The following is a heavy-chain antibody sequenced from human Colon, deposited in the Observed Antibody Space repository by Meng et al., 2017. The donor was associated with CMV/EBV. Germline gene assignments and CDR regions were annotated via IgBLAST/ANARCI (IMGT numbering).Heavy chain of an antibody. V-gene: IGHV3-74*03. D-gene: IGHD3-22*01. CDR3: AIDLGTHFYYDSSGYAFDL. J-gene: IGHJ3*01. Sequence: GESLKISCEVSGFTFSSYWMHWVRQVPGKGLEWVAGINIEGTITTYADSVRGRFTIARDNAKNTVDLQMYGLRAEDTAVFYCAIDLGTHFYYDSSGYAFDLWGQGTMVTVSS. CDR1: GFTFSSYW. CDR2: INIEGTIT.